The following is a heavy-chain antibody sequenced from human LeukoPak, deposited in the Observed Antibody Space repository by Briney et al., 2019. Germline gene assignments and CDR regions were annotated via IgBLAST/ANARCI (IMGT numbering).Heavy chain of an antibody. V-gene: IGHV4-34*01. D-gene: IGHD3-16*02. J-gene: IGHJ4*02. Sequence: SETLSLTCAVYGGSFSGYYWSWIRQPPGKGLEWIGEINHSGSTNYNPSLKSRVTISVDTSKNQFSLKLSSVTAADTAVYYCARSGDYVWGSYRPDPYYFDYWGQGTLVTVSS. CDR3: ARSGDYVWGSYRPDPYYFDY. CDR1: GGSFSGYY. CDR2: INHSGST.